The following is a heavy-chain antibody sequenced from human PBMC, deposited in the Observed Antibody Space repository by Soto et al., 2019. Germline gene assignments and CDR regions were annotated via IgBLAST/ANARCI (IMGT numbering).Heavy chain of an antibody. J-gene: IGHJ6*02. V-gene: IGHV4-31*03. CDR2: IYYSGST. Sequence: PSETLSLTCTVSGGSISSGGYYWSWIRQHPGKGLEWIGYIYYSGSTYYNPSLKSRVTISVDTSKNQFSLKLSSVTAADTAVYYCARGPPRPTLLHGLSPGPHYYGMDVWGQGTTVTVSS. CDR1: GGSISSGGYY. CDR3: ARGPPRPTLLHGLSPGPHYYGMDV. D-gene: IGHD3-16*01.